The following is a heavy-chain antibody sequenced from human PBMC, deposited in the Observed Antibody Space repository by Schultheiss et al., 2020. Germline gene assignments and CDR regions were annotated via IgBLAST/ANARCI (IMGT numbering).Heavy chain of an antibody. CDR3: ARGYAFDI. J-gene: IGHJ3*02. Sequence: GGSLRLSCVASGFSFSVFAMSWVRQAPGKGLEWVSGISGGGSTYYADSVKGRFTISRDNSKNTLYLQMNSLRAEDTAVYYCARGYAFDIWGQVTMVTVSS. V-gene: IGHV3-66*02. CDR2: ISGGGST. CDR1: GFSFSVFA.